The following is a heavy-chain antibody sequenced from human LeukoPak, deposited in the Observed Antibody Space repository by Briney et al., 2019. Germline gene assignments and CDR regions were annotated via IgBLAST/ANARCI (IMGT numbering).Heavy chain of an antibody. Sequence: PGGSLRLSCEASGFTFSNHWMHWVRQAPGKGLVWVSVISKDGSTSIYADSVRGRLTISRDNAKNTLYLQMNSLRVEDTSVYYCARDYYMGIGDQWGQGTRVNVSS. V-gene: IGHV3-74*01. D-gene: IGHD3-22*01. CDR3: ARDYYMGIGDQ. J-gene: IGHJ5*02. CDR1: GFTFSNHW. CDR2: ISKDGSTS.